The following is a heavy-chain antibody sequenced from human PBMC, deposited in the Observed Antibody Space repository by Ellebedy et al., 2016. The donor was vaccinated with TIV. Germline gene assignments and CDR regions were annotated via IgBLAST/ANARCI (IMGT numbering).Heavy chain of an antibody. CDR1: GFTFDNYA. V-gene: IGHV3-9*01. CDR2: ISWNSAGI. CDR3: AKDFGTAKEFYYYMDV. J-gene: IGHJ6*03. Sequence: SLKISXTASGFTFDNYAMHWVRQTPRKGLEWVSHISWNSAGIGYADSVQGRFTISRDNAKKSLYLQMNSLRSGDTALYYCAKDFGTAKEFYYYMDVWGKGTTVIVSS. D-gene: IGHD3-10*01.